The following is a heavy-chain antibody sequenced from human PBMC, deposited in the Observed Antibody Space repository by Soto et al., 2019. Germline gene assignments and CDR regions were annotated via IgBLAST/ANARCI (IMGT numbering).Heavy chain of an antibody. CDR2: TYYRSKWYN. V-gene: IGHV6-1*01. J-gene: IGHJ6*03. Sequence: SQTLSLTCAISGDSVSSNSAAWNWIRQSPSRGLEWLGRTYYRSKWYNDYAVSVKSRITINPDTSKNQFSLQLNSVTPEDTAVYYCARGYRSAGPPQYYYYYYMDVWGKGTTVTVSS. CDR3: ARGYRSAGPPQYYYYYYMDV. D-gene: IGHD6-25*01. CDR1: GDSVSSNSAA.